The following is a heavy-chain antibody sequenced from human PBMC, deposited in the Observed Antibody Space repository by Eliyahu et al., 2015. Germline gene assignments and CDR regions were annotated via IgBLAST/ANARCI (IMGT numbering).Heavy chain of an antibody. V-gene: IGHV3-21*01. D-gene: IGHD6-19*01. CDR3: ARGTVAGNWFDP. CDR1: GFTFSSYS. J-gene: IGHJ5*02. Sequence: EVQLVESGGGLVKPGGSLRLSCAASGFTFSSYSMNWVRQAPGKGLEWVSSISSSSSYIYYADSVKGRFTISRDNAKNSLYLQMNSLRAEDTAVYYCARGTVAGNWFDPWGQGTLVTVSS. CDR2: ISSSSSYI.